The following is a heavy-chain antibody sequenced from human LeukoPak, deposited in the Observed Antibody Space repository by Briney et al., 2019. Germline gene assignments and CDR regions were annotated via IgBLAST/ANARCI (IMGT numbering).Heavy chain of an antibody. CDR2: VSTSGGST. V-gene: IGHV3-23*01. J-gene: IGHJ4*02. D-gene: IGHD2-15*01. Sequence: TGGSLRLSCAASGFTFSTYAVSWVRQAPGKGLEWVSTVSTSGGSTYYADSVKGRFTISRDNSKNTQYLQMNSLRAEDTAIYYCLGYCSGGRCYSGGHWGQGTLVTVSS. CDR1: GFTFSTYA. CDR3: LGYCSGGRCYSGGH.